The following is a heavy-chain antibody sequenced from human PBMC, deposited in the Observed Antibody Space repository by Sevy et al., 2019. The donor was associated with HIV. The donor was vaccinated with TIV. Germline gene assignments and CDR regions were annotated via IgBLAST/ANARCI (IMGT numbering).Heavy chain of an antibody. J-gene: IGHJ3*01. CDR3: AKGLGMVQGALLSDDV. V-gene: IGHV3-30*02. Sequence: GGSLRLSCAASGFTFSRYDMHWVRQAPGKGLEWVAFIRYDGSTKYYAESVKGQFIISRDNSKDTLYLQMNSLRGDDTSLYYCAKGLGMVQGALLSDDVWGQGTMVTVSS. CDR1: GFTFSRYD. D-gene: IGHD3-10*01. CDR2: IRYDGSTK.